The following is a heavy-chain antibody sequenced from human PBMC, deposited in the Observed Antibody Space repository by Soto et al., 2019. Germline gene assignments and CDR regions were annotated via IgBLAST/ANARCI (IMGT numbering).Heavy chain of an antibody. CDR2: MNWNGDSK. CDR3: TRDSIKSKSLPFNWFDS. CDR1: GFTFDDFA. Sequence: EVKLVESGGGLVQPGRSLKISCAASGFTFDDFAMHWVRLAPGKGLEWVSGMNWNGDSKAYSASVTGRFTISRDNAKNSLYLEMNSLRPEDTAFYYCTRDSIKSKSLPFNWFDSWGQGILVSVST. V-gene: IGHV3-9*01. D-gene: IGHD3-10*01. J-gene: IGHJ5*01.